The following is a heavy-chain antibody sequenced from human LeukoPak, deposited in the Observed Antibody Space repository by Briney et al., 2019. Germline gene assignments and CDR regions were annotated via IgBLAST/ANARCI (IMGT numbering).Heavy chain of an antibody. Sequence: SETLSLTCTVSGDSISNYYWSWIRQPPGKGLEWIGYIYYSGSTNYNPSLKSRVTISVDTSKNQFSLKLSSVTAADRAVYFCARGGLVRGSINSLIGFDVWGQGIMVTVSS. CDR1: GDSISNYY. J-gene: IGHJ3*01. CDR3: ARGGLVRGSINSLIGFDV. D-gene: IGHD3-10*01. CDR2: IYYSGST. V-gene: IGHV4-59*01.